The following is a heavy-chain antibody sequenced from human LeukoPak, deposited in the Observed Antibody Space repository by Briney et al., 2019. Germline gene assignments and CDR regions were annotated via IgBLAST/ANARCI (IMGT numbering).Heavy chain of an antibody. CDR1: GGSISSGSYY. V-gene: IGHV4-61*02. CDR3: ARDWGATTSVDY. D-gene: IGHD1-26*01. Sequence: SETLSLTCTVSGGSISSGSYYWSWIRQPAWNGLELIRRIYTSGSTNYNPSLKSRVTISVDTSKNQFSLKLSSVTAADTAVYYCARDWGATTSVDYWGQGTLVTVYS. CDR2: IYTSGST. J-gene: IGHJ4*02.